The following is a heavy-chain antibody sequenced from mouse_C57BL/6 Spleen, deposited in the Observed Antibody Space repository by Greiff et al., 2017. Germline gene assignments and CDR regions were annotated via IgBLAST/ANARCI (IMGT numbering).Heavy chain of an antibody. D-gene: IGHD1-1*01. V-gene: IGHV5-17*01. J-gene: IGHJ3*01. Sequence: EVKLVESGGGLVKPGGSLKLSCAASGFTFSDYGMHWVRQAPEKGLEWVAYISSGSSTIYYADTVKGRFTISRDNAKNTLFLQLTSLRSEDTAMYYCARNYGSSPAWFAYWGQGTLVTVFA. CDR1: GFTFSDYG. CDR2: ISSGSSTI. CDR3: ARNYGSSPAWFAY.